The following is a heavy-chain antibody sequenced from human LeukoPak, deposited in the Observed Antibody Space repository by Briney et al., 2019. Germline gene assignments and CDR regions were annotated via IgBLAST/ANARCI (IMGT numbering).Heavy chain of an antibody. CDR1: GFTFSSYA. Sequence: GGSLRLSCAASGFTFSSYAMSWVRQAPGKGLEWVSAISGSGGSTYYADSVKGRFTISRDNSKNTLYLQMNSLRAEDTAVYYCAKTGPGYCSSTSCYNPQVDYWGQGTLVTVSS. V-gene: IGHV3-23*01. J-gene: IGHJ4*02. CDR3: AKTGPGYCSSTSCYNPQVDY. D-gene: IGHD2-2*02. CDR2: ISGSGGST.